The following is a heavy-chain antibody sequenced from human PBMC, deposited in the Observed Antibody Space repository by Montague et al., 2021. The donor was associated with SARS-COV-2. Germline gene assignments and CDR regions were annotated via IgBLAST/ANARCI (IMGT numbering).Heavy chain of an antibody. CDR2: IYYSGNT. Sequence: SETLSLTCTVSGGSITSSAYYWSWIRQSPGKGLEWIGTIYYSGNTYSNSSLKSRVTISMDTSKSQVSLKINSVTAADTAVYFCASLGSPAYCGGDCYLRDYGMDVWGQGTRVTVSS. D-gene: IGHD2-21*02. V-gene: IGHV4-39*01. J-gene: IGHJ6*02. CDR1: GGSITSSAYY. CDR3: ASLGSPAYCGGDCYLRDYGMDV.